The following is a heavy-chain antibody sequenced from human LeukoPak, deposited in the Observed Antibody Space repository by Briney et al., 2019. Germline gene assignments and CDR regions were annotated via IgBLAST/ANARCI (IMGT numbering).Heavy chain of an antibody. CDR1: GYTFTDYY. J-gene: IGHJ1*01. CDR3: ARVKGETSATIPDYFQH. CDR2: INPNSGGT. V-gene: IGHV1-2*02. Sequence: ASVKVSCKTSGYTFTDYYIHWVRQAPGQGLEWMGWINPNSGGTNYAQKFQGTVTMTRDTSISTAYMELRRLRSDDTAVYYCARVKGETSATIPDYFQHWGQGTLVTVSS. D-gene: IGHD5-12*01.